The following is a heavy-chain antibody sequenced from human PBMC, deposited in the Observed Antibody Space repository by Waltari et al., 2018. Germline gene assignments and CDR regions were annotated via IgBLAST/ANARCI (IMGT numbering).Heavy chain of an antibody. CDR2: IYHSGST. CDR1: GFTFSSYAM. D-gene: IGHD6-19*01. V-gene: IGHV4-4*02. J-gene: IGHJ6*02. Sequence: VQLLESGGGLVQPGGSLRLSCAASGFTFSSYAMSWVRQPPGKGLEWIGEIYHSGSTNYNPSLKSRVTISVDKSKNQFSLKLSSVTAADTAVYYCASTAGFKYYYYGMDVWGQGTTVTVSS. CDR3: ASTAGFKYYYYGMDV.